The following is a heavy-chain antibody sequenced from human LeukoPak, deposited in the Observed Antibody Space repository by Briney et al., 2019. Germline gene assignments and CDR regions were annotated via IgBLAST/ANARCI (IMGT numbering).Heavy chain of an antibody. CDR1: GYTFTNFA. CDR2: INTNTGNP. CDR3: ARVDPYCGISGSRVIDY. V-gene: IGHV7-4-1*02. D-gene: IGHD3-22*01. Sequence: ASVKVSCRASGYTFTNFAINWVRQAPGQGLEWMGWINTNTGNPSYAQGFTGRFVFSLDTSVSTAYLQISSLKAEDTAVYYCARVDPYCGISGSRVIDYWGQGTLVTVSS. J-gene: IGHJ4*02.